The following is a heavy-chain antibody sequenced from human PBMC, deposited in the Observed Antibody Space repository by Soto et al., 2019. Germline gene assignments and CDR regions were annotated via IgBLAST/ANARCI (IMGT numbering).Heavy chain of an antibody. D-gene: IGHD5-12*01. Sequence: QVHLVESGGGLVRPGGSLRLSCAASGFTFSDYYMSWIRQAPGKGLEWVSYMSSSGSTIYNADSVKGRFTISRDNAENALYLQMDSLRADDTAVYYCAGGRAESRGHDKWGQGTLVTVSS. CDR1: GFTFSDYY. V-gene: IGHV3-11*01. CDR2: MSSSGSTI. J-gene: IGHJ4*02. CDR3: AGGRAESRGHDK.